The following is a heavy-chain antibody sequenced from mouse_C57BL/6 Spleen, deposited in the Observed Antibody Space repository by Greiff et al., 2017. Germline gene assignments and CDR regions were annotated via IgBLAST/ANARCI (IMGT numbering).Heavy chain of an antibody. D-gene: IGHD3-3*01. Sequence: QVQLKESGAELVRPGSSVKLSCKASGYTFTSYWMHWVKQRPIQGLEWIGNIDPSDSETHYNQKFKDKATLTVDKSSSTAYMQLSSLTSEDSAVYYCARWGRAAMDYWGQGTSVTVSS. V-gene: IGHV1-52*01. CDR2: IDPSDSET. CDR3: ARWGRAAMDY. CDR1: GYTFTSYW. J-gene: IGHJ4*01.